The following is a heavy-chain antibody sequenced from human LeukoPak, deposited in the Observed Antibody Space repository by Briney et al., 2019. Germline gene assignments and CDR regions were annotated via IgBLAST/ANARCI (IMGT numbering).Heavy chain of an antibody. CDR2: IYISESI. V-gene: IGHV4-4*07. Sequence: KPSETLSLTCTVSGGSISGYYWSWIRQPAGKGLEWIGRIYISESINYNPTLKSRITMSVDTSKNQISLRLSSVTAADTAVYFCARDDLVYSVHHGMDVWGQGTMVTVSS. D-gene: IGHD2-8*01. CDR1: GGSISGYY. CDR3: ARDDLVYSVHHGMDV. J-gene: IGHJ6*02.